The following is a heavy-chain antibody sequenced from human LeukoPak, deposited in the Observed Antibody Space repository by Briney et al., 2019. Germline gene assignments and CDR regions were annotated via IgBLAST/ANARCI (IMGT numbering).Heavy chain of an antibody. CDR1: SGSISSGGYY. CDR2: IYYSGST. Sequence: PSETLSLTCTVFSGSISSGGYYWSWIRQHPGKGREWIGYIYYSGSTYYNPSLKSRVTISVDTSKNQFSLKLSSVTAADTAVYYCARGGPYYFDYWGQGTLVTVSS. V-gene: IGHV4-31*03. D-gene: IGHD3-10*01. CDR3: ARGGPYYFDY. J-gene: IGHJ4*02.